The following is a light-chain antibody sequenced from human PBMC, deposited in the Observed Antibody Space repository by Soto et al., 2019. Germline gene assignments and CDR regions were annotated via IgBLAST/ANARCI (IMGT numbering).Light chain of an antibody. CDR3: EQTNSLPLT. CDR2: AAS. V-gene: IGKV1-12*01. Sequence: DIQMTQSPSSVSASVGDRVTISCRASQGISSWLAWYQQIPGKAPKLLISAASRLQSGVPSRFSGSGSGTDXTLTISSLQXXDFATYYCEQTNSLPLTFGGGTKLEIK. J-gene: IGKJ4*01. CDR1: QGISSW.